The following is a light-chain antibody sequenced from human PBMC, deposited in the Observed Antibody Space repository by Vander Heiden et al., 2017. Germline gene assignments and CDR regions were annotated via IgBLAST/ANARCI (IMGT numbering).Light chain of an antibody. J-gene: IGLJ3*02. V-gene: IGLV1-44*01. Sequence: QSVLTQPPSASGTPGRGVTIPCPGGNPKHELNTVHWFQQLPGTAPKLLIYLNDKRPSGVPDRFSGSKSGTSASLAISGLQAEDEADYYCAAWDDSRSSRVFGGGTKLTVL. CDR1: NPKHELNT. CDR2: LND. CDR3: AAWDDSRSSRV.